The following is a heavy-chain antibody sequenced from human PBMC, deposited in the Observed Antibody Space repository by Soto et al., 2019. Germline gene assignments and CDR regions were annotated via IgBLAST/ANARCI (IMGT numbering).Heavy chain of an antibody. CDR3: AKGYKRITMIVVVIGAFDI. CDR1: GFTFSSYA. V-gene: IGHV3-23*01. D-gene: IGHD3-22*01. Sequence: GSLRLSCAASGFTFSSYAMSWVRQAPGKGLEWVSAISGSGGSTYYADSVKGRFTISRDNSKNTLYLQMKSLRAEDTAVYYCAKGYKRITMIVVVIGAFDIWGQGTMVTVSS. CDR2: ISGSGGST. J-gene: IGHJ3*02.